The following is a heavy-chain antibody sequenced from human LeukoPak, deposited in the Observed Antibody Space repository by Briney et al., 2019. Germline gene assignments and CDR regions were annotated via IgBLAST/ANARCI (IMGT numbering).Heavy chain of an antibody. V-gene: IGHV4-59*04. CDR1: GGSISSYY. J-gene: IGHJ3*02. Sequence: SETLSLTCTVSGGSISSYYWSWIRQPPGKGLEWIGYIYYSGSTYYNPSLKSRVTISVDTSKNQFSLKLSSVTAADTAVYYCARIPWGLLQPGAFDIWGQGTMVTVSS. D-gene: IGHD1-26*01. CDR2: IYYSGST. CDR3: ARIPWGLLQPGAFDI.